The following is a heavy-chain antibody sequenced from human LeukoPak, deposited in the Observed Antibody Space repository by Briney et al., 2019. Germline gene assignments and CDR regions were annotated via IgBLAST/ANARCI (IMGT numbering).Heavy chain of an antibody. J-gene: IGHJ4*02. Sequence: PGGSLRLSCAASGFTFSSYGMSWVRQAPGKGLEWVSAISGSGGSTYYADSVKVRFTISRDNSKTTLYLLMNSVRAADKAVYYGAIRKSGNAIDYWGQGTLVTVSS. CDR2: ISGSGGST. CDR3: AIRKSGNAIDY. CDR1: GFTFSSYG. V-gene: IGHV3-23*01. D-gene: IGHD5-12*01.